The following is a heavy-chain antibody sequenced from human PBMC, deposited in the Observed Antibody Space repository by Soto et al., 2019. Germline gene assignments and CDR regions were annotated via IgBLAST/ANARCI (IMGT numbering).Heavy chain of an antibody. Sequence: SVKVSCKASGFTFTSSAVQWVRQARGQRLEWIGWIVVGNGNTNYAQKFQERVTITRDMSTGTAYMELRSLRSEDTAVYYCAGRYCSGGSCYNYYGLEAWGQGTTVTVSS. V-gene: IGHV1-58*01. CDR1: GFTFTSSA. CDR3: AGRYCSGGSCYNYYGLEA. D-gene: IGHD2-15*01. J-gene: IGHJ6*02. CDR2: IVVGNGNT.